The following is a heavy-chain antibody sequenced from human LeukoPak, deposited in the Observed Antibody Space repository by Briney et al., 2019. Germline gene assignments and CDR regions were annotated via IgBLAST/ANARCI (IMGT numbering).Heavy chain of an antibody. CDR2: IYYSGST. J-gene: IGHJ4*02. CDR1: GGSISSYY. D-gene: IGHD3-10*01. V-gene: IGHV4-59*08. CDR3: ARGVSSGSDY. Sequence: SETLSLTCTVSGGSISSYYWSWIRQPPGKGLEWIGYIYYSGSTNYNPSLKSRVTISVGTSKNQFTLKLSSVTAADTAVYYCARGVSSGSDYWGQGTLVTVSS.